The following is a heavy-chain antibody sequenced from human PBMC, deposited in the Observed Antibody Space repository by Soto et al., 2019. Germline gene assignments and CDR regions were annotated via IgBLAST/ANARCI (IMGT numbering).Heavy chain of an antibody. Sequence: PGGSLRLSCRASGFSFSQYSMDWVRQAPGKGLEWVANINPHGTERHYVDSVKGRFTISRDNAKNSLYLQMSSLTAEDSALYYCSRSLDSWGQGTRVTVSS. CDR3: SRSLDS. CDR1: GFSFSQYS. J-gene: IGHJ4*02. CDR2: INPHGTER. V-gene: IGHV3-7*01.